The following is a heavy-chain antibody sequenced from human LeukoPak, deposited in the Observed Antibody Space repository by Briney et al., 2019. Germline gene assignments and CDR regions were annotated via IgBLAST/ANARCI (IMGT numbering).Heavy chain of an antibody. Sequence: SETLSLTCTVSGGSISSYYWSWIRQPPGKGLEWIGYIYYSGNTNYNPSLKSRVTISVDTSKNQFSLKLSSVTAADTAVYYCARENQLLLFDPWGQGTLVTVSS. V-gene: IGHV4-59*01. CDR1: GGSISSYY. CDR3: ARENQLLLFDP. J-gene: IGHJ5*02. D-gene: IGHD2-2*01. CDR2: IYYSGNT.